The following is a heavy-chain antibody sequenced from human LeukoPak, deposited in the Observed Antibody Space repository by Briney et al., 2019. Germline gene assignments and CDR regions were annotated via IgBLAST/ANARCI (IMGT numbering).Heavy chain of an antibody. CDR1: GFSFSSYG. J-gene: IGHJ4*02. V-gene: IGHV3-48*02. CDR3: ARKLAL. Sequence: GGSLRLSCAASGFSFSSYGMNWVRQAPGQGLEWVSYIDPTGRSVYYADSVKGRFTVSRDNANHSVFLRMNSLRDDDTAVYFCARKLALWGQGTLVTVSS. CDR2: IDPTGRSV.